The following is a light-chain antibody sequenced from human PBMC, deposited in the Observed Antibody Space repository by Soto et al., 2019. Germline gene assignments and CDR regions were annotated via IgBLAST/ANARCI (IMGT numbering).Light chain of an antibody. Sequence: EIVLTQSPGTLSLSPGERATLPCRASQSVSSSYLAWYQQKPGQAPRLLIYGASSRATGIPDRFSCSGSGTDFTLTISRLEPKDFAVYYWQQYGRSPYTFGQGTKLEIK. CDR3: QQYGRSPYT. J-gene: IGKJ2*01. V-gene: IGKV3-20*01. CDR2: GAS. CDR1: QSVSSSY.